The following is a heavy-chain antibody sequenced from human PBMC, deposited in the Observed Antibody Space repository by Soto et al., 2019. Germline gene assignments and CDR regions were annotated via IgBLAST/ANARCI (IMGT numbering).Heavy chain of an antibody. Sequence: PGGSLRLSCVASGFTFSNAWMSWVRQAPGKGLEWVGRIKSKTDGGTTDYAAPVKGRFTISRDDSKNTLYLQMNSLKTEDTAVYYCTTDPGSAMTTVTTFIFGNNGMDVWGQGTTVTVSS. V-gene: IGHV3-15*01. CDR1: GFTFSNAW. CDR3: TTDPGSAMTTVTTFIFGNNGMDV. D-gene: IGHD4-4*01. J-gene: IGHJ6*02. CDR2: IKSKTDGGTT.